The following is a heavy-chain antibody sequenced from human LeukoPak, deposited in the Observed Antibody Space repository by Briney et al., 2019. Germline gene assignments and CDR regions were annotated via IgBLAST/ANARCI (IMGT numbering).Heavy chain of an antibody. CDR2: IYYSGST. CDR3: ARDPTRSGLDY. Sequence: PSETLSLTCIVSGGSISSYCWGWIRQPPGKGLEWIGYIYYSGSTNYNPSLKSRVTISVDTSKNQSSLKLSSVTAADTAVYYCARDPTRSGLDYWGQGTLVTVSS. V-gene: IGHV4-59*01. D-gene: IGHD4-11*01. J-gene: IGHJ4*02. CDR1: GGSISSYC.